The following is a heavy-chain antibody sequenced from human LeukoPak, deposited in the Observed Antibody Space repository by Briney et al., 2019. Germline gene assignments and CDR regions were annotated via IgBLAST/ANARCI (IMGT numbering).Heavy chain of an antibody. V-gene: IGHV4-59*01. CDR3: ATTTVTSHANWFDP. CDR2: IYYSGST. J-gene: IGHJ5*02. D-gene: IGHD4-17*01. Sequence: SETLSLTCTVSGGSISSYYWSWIRQPPGEGLEWIGYIYYSGSTNYNPSLKSRVTISVDTSKNQFSLKLSSVTAADTAVYYCATTTVTSHANWFDPWGQGTLVTVSS. CDR1: GGSISSYY.